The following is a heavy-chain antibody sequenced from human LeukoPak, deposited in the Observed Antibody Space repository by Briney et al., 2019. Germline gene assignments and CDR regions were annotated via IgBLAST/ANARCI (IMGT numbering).Heavy chain of an antibody. J-gene: IGHJ6*02. CDR2: IWYDGSDK. Sequence: PGRFLRLSCAASGFTFNTYAMHWVRQAPGKGLEWVAIIWYDGSDKYYADSVRGRFAISRDNSKDTLYLQMNSLRAEDTAMYYCGRVGCTGGNCKPYAYYATDAWGQGTTVTVSS. CDR1: GFTFNTYA. V-gene: IGHV3-33*01. D-gene: IGHD2-15*01. CDR3: GRVGCTGGNCKPYAYYATDA.